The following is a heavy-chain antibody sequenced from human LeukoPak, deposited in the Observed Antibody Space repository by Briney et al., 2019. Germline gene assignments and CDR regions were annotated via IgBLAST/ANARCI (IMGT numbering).Heavy chain of an antibody. D-gene: IGHD3-10*01. J-gene: IGHJ4*02. V-gene: IGHV3-21*01. CDR1: GFTFSSYS. CDR2: ISSSSSYI. CDR3: ARDRAYYYGSGSYYNGGILDY. Sequence: PGGSLRLPCAASGFTFSSYSMNWVRQAPGKGLEWVSSISSSSSYIYYADSVKGRFTISRDNAKNSLYLQMNSLRAEDTAVYYCARDRAYYYGSGSYYNGGILDYWGQGTLVTVSS.